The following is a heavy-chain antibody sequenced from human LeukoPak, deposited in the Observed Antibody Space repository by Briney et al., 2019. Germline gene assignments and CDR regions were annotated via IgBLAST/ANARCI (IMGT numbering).Heavy chain of an antibody. CDR2: INAGNGNT. J-gene: IGHJ4*02. CDR3: ARDQGVTMIRYYFDY. Sequence: ASVKVSCKASGYTFTSYAMHWVRQAPGQRLEWMGWINAGNGNTKYSQKFQGRVTITRDTFASTAYMELSSLRSEDTAVYYCARDQGVTMIRYYFDYWGQGTLVTVSS. CDR1: GYTFTSYA. D-gene: IGHD3-22*01. V-gene: IGHV1-3*01.